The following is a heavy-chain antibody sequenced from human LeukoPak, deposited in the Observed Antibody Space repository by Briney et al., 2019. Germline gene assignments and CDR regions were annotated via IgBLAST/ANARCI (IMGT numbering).Heavy chain of an antibody. CDR3: ALQRTLWQQVLDY. D-gene: IGHD6-13*01. V-gene: IGHV3-74*01. CDR1: GFIFSNYW. J-gene: IGHJ4*02. Sequence: GGSLRLSCEASGFIFSNYWMHWVRHAPGKGLAWVSRINTDGSSTSYADSVKGRFTISRDNARNTLYLQMNSLRAEDTAVYYCALQRTLWQQVLDYWGQGTLVTVSS. CDR2: INTDGSST.